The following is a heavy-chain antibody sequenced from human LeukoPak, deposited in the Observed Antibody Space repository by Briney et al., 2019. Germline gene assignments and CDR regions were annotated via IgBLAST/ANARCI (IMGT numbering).Heavy chain of an antibody. CDR3: ARDGYCSSTSCYYFDY. CDR1: GFTFSPLG. Sequence: GGSLRLSCAASGFTFSPLGMNWVRQAPGKGLVWVSRINSDGSSTSYADSVKGRFTISRDNAKNTLYLQMNSLRAEDTAVYYCARDGYCSSTSCYYFDYWGQGTLVTVSS. V-gene: IGHV3-74*01. CDR2: INSDGSST. J-gene: IGHJ4*02. D-gene: IGHD2-2*01.